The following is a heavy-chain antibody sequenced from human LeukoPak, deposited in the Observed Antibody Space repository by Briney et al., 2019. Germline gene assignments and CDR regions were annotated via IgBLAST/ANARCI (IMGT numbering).Heavy chain of an antibody. V-gene: IGHV3-21*01. CDR2: ISSSSDYI. J-gene: IGHJ3*02. CDR3: ARDLYGDYSFDI. D-gene: IGHD4-17*01. CDR1: GFTFSSYS. Sequence: GGSLRLACAASGFTFSSYSMNWVRQAPGKGLEWVPSISSSSDYIYYADSVKGRFTISRDNANNLLYLQMSSLRAEDTAVFYCARDLYGDYSFDIWGQGAMVTVSS.